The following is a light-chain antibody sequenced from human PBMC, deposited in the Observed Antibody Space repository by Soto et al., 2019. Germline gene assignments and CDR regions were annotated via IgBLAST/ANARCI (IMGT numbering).Light chain of an antibody. CDR3: QQYNAWRT. J-gene: IGKJ1*01. V-gene: IGKV3-15*01. Sequence: EIVMTQSPATLSVSPGERATLSCRASQSVSSNLAWYQQKPGQVPRLLIYGASTRASGVPARFSGSGSGTEFTLTIRSLQSEDFAVYYCQQYNAWRTFGQGKKVEIK. CDR2: GAS. CDR1: QSVSSN.